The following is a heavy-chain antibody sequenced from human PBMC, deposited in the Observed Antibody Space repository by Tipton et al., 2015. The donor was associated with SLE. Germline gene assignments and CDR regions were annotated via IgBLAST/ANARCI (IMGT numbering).Heavy chain of an antibody. CDR2: IRYDGSNK. J-gene: IGHJ4*02. CDR3: AKDPRDSGSYYWAYFDY. D-gene: IGHD1-26*01. V-gene: IGHV3-30*02. CDR1: GFTFSSYG. Sequence: SLRLSCAASGFTFSSYGMHWVRQAPGKGLEWVAFIRYDGSNKYYADSVKGRFTISRDNSKNTLYLQMNSLRAEDTAVYYCAKDPRDSGSYYWAYFDYWGQGTLVTVSS.